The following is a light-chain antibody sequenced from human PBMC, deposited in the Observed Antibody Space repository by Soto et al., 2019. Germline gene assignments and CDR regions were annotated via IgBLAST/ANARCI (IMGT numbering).Light chain of an antibody. J-gene: IGLJ1*01. Sequence: QSALTQPPSVSGSPGQSVTISCTGTSSDVRSYNRVSWYQQPPGTAPKLMIYEVNHRPSGVPDRSSGSKSGNTASLTISGLQADDAADYYGSSYTSRSTFVFGTGTKVTV. CDR2: EVN. CDR1: SSDVRSYNR. V-gene: IGLV2-18*02. CDR3: SSYTSRSTFV.